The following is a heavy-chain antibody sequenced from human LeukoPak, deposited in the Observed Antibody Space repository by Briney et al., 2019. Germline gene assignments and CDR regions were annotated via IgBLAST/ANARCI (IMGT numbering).Heavy chain of an antibody. CDR1: GFTFGAYS. Sequence: GGSLRLSCAASGFTFGAYSMNWVRQAPGKGLEWVSFISDSSSYIYYADSVKGRFTISRDNSKNTLYLQMNSLRSEDTAVYFCAAVSGHYTLLDAWGQGALVTVST. CDR3: AAVSGHYTLLDA. CDR2: ISDSSSYI. V-gene: IGHV3-21*04. D-gene: IGHD4-11*01. J-gene: IGHJ5*02.